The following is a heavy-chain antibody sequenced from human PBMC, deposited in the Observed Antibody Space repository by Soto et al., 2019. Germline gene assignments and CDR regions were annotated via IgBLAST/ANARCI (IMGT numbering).Heavy chain of an antibody. V-gene: IGHV1-3*01. Sequence: ASVKVSCKASGYTFTSYAMHWVRQAPGQRLEWMGWINAGNGNTKYSQKFQGRVTITRDTSASTAYMELSSLRSEDTAVYYCARDYSSLRGHYFDYWGQGTLVTVSS. CDR3: ARDYSSLRGHYFDY. CDR1: GYTFTSYA. CDR2: INAGNGNT. J-gene: IGHJ4*02. D-gene: IGHD6-6*01.